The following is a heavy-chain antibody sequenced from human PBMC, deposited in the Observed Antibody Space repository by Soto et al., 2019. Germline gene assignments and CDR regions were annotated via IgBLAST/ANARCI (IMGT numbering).Heavy chain of an antibody. V-gene: IGHV3-23*01. D-gene: IGHD5-12*01. CDR1: GITFTNAW. J-gene: IGHJ4*02. Sequence: GGSLRLSCAASGITFTNAWMGWVRQAPGRGLEWVSAISGSGGSTYYADSVKGRFTISRDNSKNTLYLQMNSLRAEDTAVYYCAKDVFEMATSGFDYWGQGTLVTVSS. CDR3: AKDVFEMATSGFDY. CDR2: ISGSGGST.